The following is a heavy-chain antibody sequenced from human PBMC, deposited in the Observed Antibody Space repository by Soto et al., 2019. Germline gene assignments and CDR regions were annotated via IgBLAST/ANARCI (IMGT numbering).Heavy chain of an antibody. V-gene: IGHV3-30*03. Sequence: GGSLRLSCAASGFTFSSYGMHWVRQAPGKGLEWVAVISYDGSNKYYADSVKGRFTISRDNAKNSLYLQMNSLRDEDTAVYYCARDAKGSSGDHFDYWGQGT. J-gene: IGHJ4*02. D-gene: IGHD1-1*01. CDR1: GFTFSSYG. CDR2: ISYDGSNK. CDR3: ARDAKGSSGDHFDY.